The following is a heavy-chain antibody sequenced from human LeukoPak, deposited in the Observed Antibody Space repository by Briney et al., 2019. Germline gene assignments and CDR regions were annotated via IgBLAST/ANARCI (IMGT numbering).Heavy chain of an antibody. V-gene: IGHV3-23*01. CDR1: GFTFSSYA. J-gene: IGHJ6*02. Sequence: GGSLRLSCAASGFTFSSYAMSWVRQAPGKGLEWVSAISGSGGSTYYADSVKGRFTISRDNSKNTLYLQVNSLRAEDTAVYYCARAHMIRGVTYYYYGMDVWGQGTTVTVSS. CDR2: ISGSGGST. CDR3: ARAHMIRGVTYYYYGMDV. D-gene: IGHD3-10*01.